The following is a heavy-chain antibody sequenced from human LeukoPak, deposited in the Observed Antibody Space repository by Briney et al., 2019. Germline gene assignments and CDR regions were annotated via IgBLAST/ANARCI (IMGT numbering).Heavy chain of an antibody. V-gene: IGHV3-48*03. CDR3: ARGRNWGPSWYMDV. CDR2: ISSGGTSI. CDR1: GFIFSSYE. Sequence: GRSLRLSCAASGFIFSSYEMNWVRQAPGKGLEWVSYISSGGTSIYYADSVKGRFTISRGDAKNSLYLQMNSLRVEDTAVYYCARGRNWGPSWYMDVWGKGTTVTVSS. J-gene: IGHJ6*03. D-gene: IGHD3-16*01.